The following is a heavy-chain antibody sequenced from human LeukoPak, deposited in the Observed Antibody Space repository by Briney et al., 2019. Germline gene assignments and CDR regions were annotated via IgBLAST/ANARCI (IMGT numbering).Heavy chain of an antibody. CDR1: GDSIRNYY. CDR2: IYSSGST. Sequence: SETLSLTCTVAGDSIRNYYWSWIRQPPGKGLEWVGYIYSSGSTNYNPSLKSRVTISVDTSKNQFSLKLSSETAADTAVYYCARADQRLYASGSTYYFDYWGQGTLVTVSS. V-gene: IGHV4-59*01. D-gene: IGHD6-19*01. CDR3: ARADQRLYASGSTYYFDY. J-gene: IGHJ4*02.